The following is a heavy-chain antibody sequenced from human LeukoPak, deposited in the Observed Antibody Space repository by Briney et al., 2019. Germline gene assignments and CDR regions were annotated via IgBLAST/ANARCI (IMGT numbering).Heavy chain of an antibody. J-gene: IGHJ6*02. CDR3: ARVVLGYYYAMDV. CDR1: GGSINNYY. Sequence: SETLSLTCTVSGGSINNYYWSWIRQPPGKGLEWIGYIYNSGNTNSNPSLKSRVTISLDTSKNQFSLKLSSVTAADTAVYYCARVVLGYYYAMDVWGQGTTDNVSS. V-gene: IGHV4-59*01. CDR2: IYNSGNT. D-gene: IGHD4/OR15-4a*01.